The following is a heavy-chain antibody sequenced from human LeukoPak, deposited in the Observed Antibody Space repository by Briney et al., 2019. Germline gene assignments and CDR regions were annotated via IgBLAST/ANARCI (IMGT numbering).Heavy chain of an antibody. CDR1: GGSISSHY. CDR3: ARVVVVVPAAILWFDP. D-gene: IGHD2-2*02. J-gene: IGHJ5*02. V-gene: IGHV4-59*11. CDR2: IYYSGST. Sequence: PSETLSLTCTVSGGSISSHYWSWIRQPPGKGLEWIGYIYYSGSTNYNPSLKSRVTISVDTSKNQFSLKLSSVTAADTAVHYCARVVVVVPAAILWFDPWGQGTLVTVS.